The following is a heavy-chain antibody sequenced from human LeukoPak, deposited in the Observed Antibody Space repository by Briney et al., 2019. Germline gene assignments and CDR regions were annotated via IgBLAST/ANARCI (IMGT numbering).Heavy chain of an antibody. CDR1: GFTFDDYA. Sequence: GGSLRLSCAASGFTFDDYAMHWVRQAPGKGLEWVSGISWNSGSIGYADSVKGRFTISRDNAKNSLYLQMNSLRAEDTALYYCAKDKWGDSSGYYPYYFDYWGQGTLVTVSS. J-gene: IGHJ4*02. CDR3: AKDKWGDSSGYYPYYFDY. CDR2: ISWNSGSI. V-gene: IGHV3-9*01. D-gene: IGHD3-22*01.